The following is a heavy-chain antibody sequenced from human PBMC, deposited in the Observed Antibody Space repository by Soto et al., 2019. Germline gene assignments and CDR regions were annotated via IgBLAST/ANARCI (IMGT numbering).Heavy chain of an antibody. Sequence: ASVKVSCKASGYTFTSYAMHWVRLAPGQRLEWMGWINAGNGNTKYSQKFQGRVTITRDTSASTAYMELSSLRSEDTAVYYCARGPGGPDGPGDYWGQGTLVTVSS. V-gene: IGHV1-3*01. CDR1: GYTFTSYA. CDR3: ARGPGGPDGPGDY. J-gene: IGHJ4*02. D-gene: IGHD2-15*01. CDR2: INAGNGNT.